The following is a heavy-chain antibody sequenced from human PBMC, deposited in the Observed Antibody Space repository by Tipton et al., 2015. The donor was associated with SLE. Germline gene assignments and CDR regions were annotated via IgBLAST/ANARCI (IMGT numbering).Heavy chain of an antibody. CDR2: VHISGST. Sequence: TLSLTCTVSGGSISSGNYYWGWIRQPAGKALEWIGRVHISGSTNYNPSLKSRVTISVDTSKNQFSLKLSSVTAADTAVYYCARGRRAVAGNYFDYWVQGTLVTVSS. D-gene: IGHD6-19*01. CDR1: GGSISSGNYY. J-gene: IGHJ4*02. V-gene: IGHV4-61*02. CDR3: ARGRRAVAGNYFDY.